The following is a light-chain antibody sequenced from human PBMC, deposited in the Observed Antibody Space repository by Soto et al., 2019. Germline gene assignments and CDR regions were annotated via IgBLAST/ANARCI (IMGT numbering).Light chain of an antibody. CDR1: SSDVGGYNS. Sequence: QPALTQPASVSGSPGQSITISCTGTSSDVGGYNSVSWYQQHPGKAPKLVIYEVTNRPSGISNRFSGSKSGNTASLTISGIQAEAEADYYCSSYTSSSTRVFGTGTKVTVL. CDR2: EVT. V-gene: IGLV2-14*01. CDR3: SSYTSSSTRV. J-gene: IGLJ1*01.